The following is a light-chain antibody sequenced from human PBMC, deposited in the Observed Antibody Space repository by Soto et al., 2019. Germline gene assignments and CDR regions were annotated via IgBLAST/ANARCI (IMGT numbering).Light chain of an antibody. Sequence: QSVLTQPPSASGTPGQRVTISCSGSSSNVGSNSVNWYQHSPGTAPKVLIYRSTQRPSGVPDRFSGSKSGTTASLAISGLQSEDEADYYCAAWDDSLYGVVFGGGTKVTVL. CDR3: AAWDDSLYGVV. J-gene: IGLJ2*01. CDR2: RST. CDR1: SSNVGSNS. V-gene: IGLV1-44*01.